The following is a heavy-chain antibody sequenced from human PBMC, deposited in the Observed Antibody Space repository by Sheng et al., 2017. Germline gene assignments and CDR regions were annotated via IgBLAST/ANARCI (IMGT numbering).Heavy chain of an antibody. CDR3: ARGSTTVGSPFDF. CDR1: GISITGNY. D-gene: IGHD4-4*01. CDR2: LYSEST. Sequence: EVQLVESGGGLIQPGGSLRLSCVGSGISITGNYMNWVRQAPGKGLEWLSLLYSESTYYADSVKGRFTISRDQSKNTLYLQMESLREDDTAVYYCARGSTTVGSPFDFWGQGTL. V-gene: IGHV3-53*01. J-gene: IGHJ4*02.